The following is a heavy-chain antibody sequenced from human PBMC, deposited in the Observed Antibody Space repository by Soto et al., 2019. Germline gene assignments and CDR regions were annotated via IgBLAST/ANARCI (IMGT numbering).Heavy chain of an antibody. CDR1: GYTDITYG. J-gene: IGHJ4*02. Sequence: ASVKGSCKAAGYTDITYGFNWLGQAPGQGLEWMGWISPYNGKTKFAQKVQGRVTLTTDTSTSTAYMELRSLRSDDTAVYYCARRYGDPSSAAGFDCWGQGTLVTVSS. CDR3: ARRYGDPSSAAGFDC. D-gene: IGHD4-17*01. V-gene: IGHV1-18*01. CDR2: ISPYNGKT.